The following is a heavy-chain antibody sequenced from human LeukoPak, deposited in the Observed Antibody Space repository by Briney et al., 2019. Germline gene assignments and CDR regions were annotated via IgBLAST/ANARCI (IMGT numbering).Heavy chain of an antibody. D-gene: IGHD2-15*01. CDR3: ATEGGVVVAATEYYFDY. V-gene: IGHV1-46*01. CDR1: GYTFINYY. J-gene: IGHJ4*02. Sequence: ASVKVSCKASGYTFINYYMHWVRQAPGQGLEWMGIINPSGGSTSYAQKFQGRVTMTRDMSTSTVYMELSSLRSEDTAVYYCATEGGVVVAATEYYFDYWGQGTLVTVSS. CDR2: INPSGGST.